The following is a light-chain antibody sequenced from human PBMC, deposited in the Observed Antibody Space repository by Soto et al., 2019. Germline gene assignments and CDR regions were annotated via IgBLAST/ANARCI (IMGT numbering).Light chain of an antibody. V-gene: IGLV1-44*01. J-gene: IGLJ2*01. CDR3: AALDDILRGVV. Sequence: QSVLTQPPSASGTHGQRVTISCSGSDSNIGTNTVNWYRQLPGTAPKLLIFSNSQRPSGVPDRFSGSKSGTSASLAISGLQSEDEADYSCAALDDILRGVVFGGGTKLTVL. CDR1: DSNIGTNT. CDR2: SNS.